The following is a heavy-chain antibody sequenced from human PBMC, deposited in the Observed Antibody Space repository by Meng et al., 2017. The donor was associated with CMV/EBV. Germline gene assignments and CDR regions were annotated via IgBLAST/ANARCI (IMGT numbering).Heavy chain of an antibody. J-gene: IGHJ4*02. CDR3: ARYSGDYFYFDY. Sequence: SETLSLTCIVSGYSISSGYYWTWVRQPPGKELEWIATINHRGSTYYNPSLKNRVTISVDTSKNQFSLKLSSVTAADTALYYCARYSGDYFYFDYWGQGTLVTVSS. V-gene: IGHV4-38-2*02. D-gene: IGHD4-17*01. CDR2: INHRGST. CDR1: GYSISSGYY.